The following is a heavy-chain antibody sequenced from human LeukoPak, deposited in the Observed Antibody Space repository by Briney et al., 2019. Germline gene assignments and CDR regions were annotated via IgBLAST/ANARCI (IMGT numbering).Heavy chain of an antibody. CDR1: GFTFSSYA. J-gene: IGHJ4*02. D-gene: IGHD2-15*01. V-gene: IGHV3-66*02. CDR3: ARVLGGTQFDY. Sequence: GGSLRLSCAASGFTFSSYAMSWVRQAPGKGLEWVSVIYSGGSTYYADSVKGRFTISRDNSKNTLYLQMNSLRAEDTAVYYCARVLGGTQFDYWGQGTLVTVSS. CDR2: IYSGGST.